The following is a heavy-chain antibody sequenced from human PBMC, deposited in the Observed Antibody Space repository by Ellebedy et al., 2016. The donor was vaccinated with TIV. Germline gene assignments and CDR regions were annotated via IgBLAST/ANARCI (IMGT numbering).Heavy chain of an antibody. D-gene: IGHD3-9*01. J-gene: IGHJ6*02. CDR3: AREEGKDILTGHINYGMDV. Sequence: PGGSLRLSCAASGFTVSSNYMSWVRQAPGKGLEWVSVIYSVCSTYYADSVKGRFTISRDNSKNTVYLQMNSLRAEDTAVYHCAREEGKDILTGHINYGMDVWGQGTTVTVSS. CDR2: IYSVCST. V-gene: IGHV3-53*01. CDR1: GFTVSSNY.